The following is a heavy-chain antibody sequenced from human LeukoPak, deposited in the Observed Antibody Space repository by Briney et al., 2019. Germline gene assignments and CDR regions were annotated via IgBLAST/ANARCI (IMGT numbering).Heavy chain of an antibody. CDR3: AKGSLEMATVDFEF. Sequence: GGSLRLSCAASGFSFGDYAMHWVRQAPGKGLEWVSGINWSSKMVAYAASVKGRFTISRDNAKNSLYLQMNSLRTEDTAFYFCAKGSLEMATVDFEFWGQGTLVTVSS. CDR2: INWSSKMV. D-gene: IGHD5-24*01. CDR1: GFSFGDYA. V-gene: IGHV3-9*01. J-gene: IGHJ4*02.